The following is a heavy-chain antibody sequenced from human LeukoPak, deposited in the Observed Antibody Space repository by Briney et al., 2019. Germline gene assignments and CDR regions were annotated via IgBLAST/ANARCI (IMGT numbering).Heavy chain of an antibody. CDR3: ARGGWMTTVTSMYYYYYMDV. J-gene: IGHJ6*03. Sequence: SETLSLTCAVYGGSFSGYYWSWIRQPPGKGLEWIGEINHRGSTNYNPSLKSRVTISVDTSKNQFSLKLSSVTAADTAVYYCARGGWMTTVTSMYYYYYMDVWGKGTTVTVSS. CDR2: INHRGST. CDR1: GGSFSGYY. V-gene: IGHV4-34*01. D-gene: IGHD4-11*01.